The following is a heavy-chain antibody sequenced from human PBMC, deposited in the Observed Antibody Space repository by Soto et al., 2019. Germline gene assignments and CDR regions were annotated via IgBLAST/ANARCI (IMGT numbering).Heavy chain of an antibody. CDR2: IGTAGDT. Sequence: PGGSLRLSCAASGFTFSTYDIKWVRQATGKGLEWVSAIGTAGDTYYPGSLKGRFTISRQNAKNSLYLQMNSLIDEDTAVYYCTSSRVGSGSYGGPYFDYWGQGILVT. D-gene: IGHD6-19*01. V-gene: IGHV3-13*01. CDR1: GFTFSTYD. J-gene: IGHJ4*02. CDR3: TSSRVGSGSYGGPYFDY.